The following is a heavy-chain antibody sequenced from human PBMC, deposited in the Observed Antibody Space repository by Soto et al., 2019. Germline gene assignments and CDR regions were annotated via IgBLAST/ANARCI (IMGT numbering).Heavy chain of an antibody. D-gene: IGHD1-1*01. V-gene: IGHV3-23*01. J-gene: IGHJ4*02. CDR1: GFTFTSYA. CDR2: ISGGGTGT. Sequence: VGSLRLSCAASGFTFTSYAMTWVRQAPGKGLEWVSRISGGGTGTYYADSVKGRLTISRDNSKNTLFLQMNNLRADDTAIYYCANIGLTTGSPLQWGQGTLVTVSS. CDR3: ANIGLTTGSPLQ.